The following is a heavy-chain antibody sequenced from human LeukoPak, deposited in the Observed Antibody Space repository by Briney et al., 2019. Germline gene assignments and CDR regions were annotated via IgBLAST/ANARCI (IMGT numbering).Heavy chain of an antibody. Sequence: GGSLRLSCAASGFTFSSYAMSWVRQAPGKGLEWVSGIGGGGGSTYYADSVKGRFTISRDNSKNTPYLQMNSLRAEDTAVYYCAKDCLSGGLNCFDPWGQGTLVTVSS. V-gene: IGHV3-23*01. CDR2: IGGGGGST. D-gene: IGHD6-25*01. J-gene: IGHJ5*02. CDR1: GFTFSSYA. CDR3: AKDCLSGGLNCFDP.